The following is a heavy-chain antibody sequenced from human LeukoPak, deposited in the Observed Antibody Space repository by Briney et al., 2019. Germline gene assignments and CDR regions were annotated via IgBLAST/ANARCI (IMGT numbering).Heavy chain of an antibody. J-gene: IGHJ5*02. CDR1: GYTFTSYG. CDR2: MNPNSGNT. V-gene: IGHV1-8*01. CDR3: ARGAKRRNWFDP. Sequence: ASVKVSCKASGYTFTSYGINWVRQATGQGLEWMGWMNPNSGNTGYAQKFQGRVTMTRNTSISTAYMELSSLRSEDTAVYYCARGAKRRNWFDPWGQGTLVTVSS.